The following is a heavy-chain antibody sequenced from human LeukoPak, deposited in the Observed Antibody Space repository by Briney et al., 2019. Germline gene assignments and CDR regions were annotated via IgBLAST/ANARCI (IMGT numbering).Heavy chain of an antibody. D-gene: IGHD6-13*01. J-gene: IGHJ5*02. CDR2: IYNSGST. CDR3: ARYVSGMFDP. CDR1: GGSIRSYY. V-gene: IGHV4-59*01. Sequence: PSETLSLTCTVSGGSIRSYYWSWIRQPPGKGLEWIGDIYNSGSTNYNPSLKSRVTISVDTSKNQFSLKLSSVTAADTAVYYCARYVSGMFDPWGQGTLVTVSS.